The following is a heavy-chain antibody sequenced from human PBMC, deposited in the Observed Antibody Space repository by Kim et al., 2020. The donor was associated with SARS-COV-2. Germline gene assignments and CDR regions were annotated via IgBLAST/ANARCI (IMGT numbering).Heavy chain of an antibody. CDR3: ARTGSGRGNYFDY. V-gene: IGHV3-48*03. Sequence: GGSLRLSCAASGFTFSNYEMNWVRQAPGKGLEWVSYISSRGMTKYYADSVKGRFTISRDNAKNSVYLQMNSLRAEDTAVYYCARTGSGRGNYFDYWGQGILVTASS. CDR1: GFTFSNYE. CDR2: ISSRGMTK. J-gene: IGHJ4*02. D-gene: IGHD2-15*01.